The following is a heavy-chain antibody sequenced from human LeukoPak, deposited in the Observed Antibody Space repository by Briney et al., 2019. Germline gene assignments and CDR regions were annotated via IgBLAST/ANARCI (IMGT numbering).Heavy chain of an antibody. J-gene: IGHJ4*02. V-gene: IGHV1-8*01. D-gene: IGHD6-19*01. CDR1: GYTFTSYD. CDR3: ARGSAVAGTSEFDY. CDR2: MNPNSGNT. Sequence: ASLKVSYTASGYTFTSYDFNWLRQATGQGPEWMGWMNPNSGNTGYAQKFQGRVTMTRNTSISTAYMELSSLRSEDTAVYYCARGSAVAGTSEFDYWGQGTLVTVSS.